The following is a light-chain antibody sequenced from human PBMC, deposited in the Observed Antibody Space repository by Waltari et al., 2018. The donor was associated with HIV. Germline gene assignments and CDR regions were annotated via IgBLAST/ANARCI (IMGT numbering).Light chain of an antibody. V-gene: IGLV2-11*01. CDR2: EGI. Sequence: QSALTQPRSVSGSPGQSVTISCTGTSSDVGGYDSVSWYLQHPGKVPKLIIYEGIKRPSGVHDRFSGSKSGNTASLTISGLQTEDEADYFCCSYAGTYTYVLFGGGTKLTVL. CDR3: CSYAGTYTYVL. CDR1: SSDVGGYDS. J-gene: IGLJ3*02.